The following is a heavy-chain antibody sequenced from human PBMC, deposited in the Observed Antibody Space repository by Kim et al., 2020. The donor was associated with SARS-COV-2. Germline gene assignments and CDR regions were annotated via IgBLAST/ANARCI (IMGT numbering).Heavy chain of an antibody. D-gene: IGHD2-21*02. CDR2: INSDGSST. J-gene: IGHJ5*02. V-gene: IGHV3-74*01. CDR3: AREGLAYCGGDCYEVGVLQDWFDP. CDR1: GFTFSSYW. Sequence: GGSLRLSCAASGFTFSSYWMHWVRQAPGKGLVWVSRINSDGSSTSYADSVKGRFTISRDNAKNTLYLQMNSLRAEDTAVYYCAREGLAYCGGDCYEVGVLQDWFDPWGQGTLVTVSS.